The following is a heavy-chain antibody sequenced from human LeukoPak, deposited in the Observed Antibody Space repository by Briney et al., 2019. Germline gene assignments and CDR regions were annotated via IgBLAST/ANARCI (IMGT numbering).Heavy chain of an antibody. V-gene: IGHV3-30*02. CDR3: AKDSLADIDY. CDR2: IRHDGSIK. J-gene: IGHJ4*02. D-gene: IGHD3-16*01. Sequence: GGSLRLSCAASGFIFSTYGMYWVRQAPGKGLEWVAFIRHDGSIKNYADSVKGRSTISRDDSKNTLYLQMNSLRAEDTAVYYCAKDSLADIDYWGQGTLVTVSS. CDR1: GFIFSTYG.